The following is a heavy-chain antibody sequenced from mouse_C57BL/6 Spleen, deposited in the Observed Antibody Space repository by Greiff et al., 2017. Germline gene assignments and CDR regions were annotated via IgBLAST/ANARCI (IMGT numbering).Heavy chain of an antibody. CDR3: ASMITNAMDY. CDR2: IWSGGGA. CDR1: GFSLTSYG. J-gene: IGHJ4*01. Sequence: VQLQQSGPGLVQPSPSLSITCTVSGFSLTSYGVHWVRQSPGKGLEWLGVIWSGGGAAYNASFISRLSISTDNSKSQVFFKMNSLQADDTAVYYCASMITNAMDYWGQGTSVTVSS. V-gene: IGHV2-2*01. D-gene: IGHD2-4*01.